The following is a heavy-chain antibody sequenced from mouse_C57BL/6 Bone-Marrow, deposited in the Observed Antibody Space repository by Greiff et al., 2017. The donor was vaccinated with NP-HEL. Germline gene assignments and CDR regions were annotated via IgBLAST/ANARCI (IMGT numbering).Heavy chain of an antibody. CDR1: GYTFTSYW. V-gene: IGHV1-50*01. CDR3: ARYYYGSRDY. D-gene: IGHD1-1*01. CDR2: IDPSDSYT. Sequence: VQLQQSGAELVKPGASVKLSCKASGYTFTSYWMQWVKQRPGQGLEWIGEIDPSDSYTNYNQKFKGKATLTVDTSSSTAYMQLSSLTSEDSAVYYCARYYYGSRDYWGQGTTLTVSS. J-gene: IGHJ2*01.